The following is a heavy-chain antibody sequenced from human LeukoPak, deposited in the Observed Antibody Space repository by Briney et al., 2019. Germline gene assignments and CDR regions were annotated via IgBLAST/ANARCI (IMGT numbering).Heavy chain of an antibody. J-gene: IGHJ6*03. V-gene: IGHV3-30*02. CDR1: GFTFSSYG. CDR3: AKDMRLQSYYYYYYMDV. Sequence: GGSLRLSCPASGFTFSSYGMHWVRQAPGKGLEWVAFIRYDGSNKYYADSVKGRFTISRDNSKNTLYLQMNSLRAEDTAVYYCAKDMRLQSYYYYYYMDVWGKGTTVTVSS. D-gene: IGHD5-24*01. CDR2: IRYDGSNK.